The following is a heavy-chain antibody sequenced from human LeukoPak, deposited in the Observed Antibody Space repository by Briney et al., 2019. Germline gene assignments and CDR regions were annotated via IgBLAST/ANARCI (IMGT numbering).Heavy chain of an antibody. CDR1: GFTFTSSS. CDR2: IDVRSDDT. J-gene: IGHJ5*02. V-gene: IGHV1-58*02. D-gene: IGHD3-22*01. Sequence: GTSLKVSCKASGFTFTSSSMQWVRQARGQRLEWIGWIDVRSDDTNYAQKFQERVTITGDMATRTADGEQSSVRSEDTGVYCWEAGLYHCYDSSGYYPWGQGTLVTVSS. CDR3: EAGLYHCYDSSGYYP.